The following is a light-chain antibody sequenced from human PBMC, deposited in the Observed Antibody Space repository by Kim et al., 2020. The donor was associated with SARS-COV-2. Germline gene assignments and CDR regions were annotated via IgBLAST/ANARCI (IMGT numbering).Light chain of an antibody. J-gene: IGLJ1*01. CDR2: QDS. CDR1: KLGDKY. V-gene: IGLV3-1*01. CDR3: QAWDSSTYV. Sequence: VSPGQTASITCFGDKLGDKYACWYQQKPGQSPVLVIYQDSKRPSGIPERFSGSNSGNTATLTISGTQAMDEADYYCQAWDSSTYVFGTGTKVTVL.